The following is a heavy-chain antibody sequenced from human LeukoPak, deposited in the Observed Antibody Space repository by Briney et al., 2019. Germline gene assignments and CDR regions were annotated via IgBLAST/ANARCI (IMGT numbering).Heavy chain of an antibody. Sequence: GGSLRLSCAASGLTFSSYWMSWVRQAPGKGLEWVANIKQDGSEKYYVDSVKGRFTSSRDNAKNSLYLQMNSLRAEDTAVYCCARLGSGWADAFDIWGQGTMVTVSS. CDR2: IKQDGSEK. CDR3: ARLGSGWADAFDI. CDR1: GLTFSSYW. V-gene: IGHV3-7*01. D-gene: IGHD6-19*01. J-gene: IGHJ3*02.